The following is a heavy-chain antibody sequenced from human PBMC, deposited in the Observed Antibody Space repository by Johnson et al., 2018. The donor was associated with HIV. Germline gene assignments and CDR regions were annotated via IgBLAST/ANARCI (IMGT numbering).Heavy chain of an antibody. Sequence: QMQLVESGGGVVQPGRSLRLSCAASGLTFSSYAMHWVRQAPGKGLEWVAVISYDGSNKYYADSVKGRFTISRDNSKNTMYLQLNSLRPEDTAVYYCVKDSGGRFSGSYLSLRVGAFDIWGQGTLVTVSS. V-gene: IGHV3-30*04. CDR1: GLTFSSYA. J-gene: IGHJ3*02. CDR3: VKDSGGRFSGSYLSLRVGAFDI. D-gene: IGHD1-26*01. CDR2: ISYDGSNK.